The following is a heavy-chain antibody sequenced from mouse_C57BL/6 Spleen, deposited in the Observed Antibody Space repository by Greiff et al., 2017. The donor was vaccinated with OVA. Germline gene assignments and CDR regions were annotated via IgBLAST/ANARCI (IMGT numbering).Heavy chain of an antibody. CDR1: GYTFTSYG. D-gene: IGHD2-1*01. J-gene: IGHJ1*03. V-gene: IGHV1-81*01. CDR2: IYPRSGNT. Sequence: VQWVESGAELARPGASVKLSCKASGYTFTSYGISWVKQRTGQGLEWIGEIYPRSGNTYYNEKFKGKATLTADKSSSTAYMELRSLTSEDSAVYFCARFSYGNYGYFDVWGTGTTVTVSS. CDR3: ARFSYGNYGYFDV.